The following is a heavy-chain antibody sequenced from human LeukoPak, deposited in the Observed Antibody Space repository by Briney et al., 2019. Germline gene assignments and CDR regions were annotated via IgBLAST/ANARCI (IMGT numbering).Heavy chain of an antibody. J-gene: IGHJ4*02. V-gene: IGHV3-23*01. CDR1: GFSFDICA. CDR3: ARGSFKPPGY. Sequence: GGSLRLSCVASGFSFDICAMSWVRQAPGKGPEWVSSIGGPTETFYADSVKGRFTVSRDNSQNTLYLQMNSLRAEDTAVYYCARGSFKPPGYWGQGTLVTVSS. CDR2: IGGPTET.